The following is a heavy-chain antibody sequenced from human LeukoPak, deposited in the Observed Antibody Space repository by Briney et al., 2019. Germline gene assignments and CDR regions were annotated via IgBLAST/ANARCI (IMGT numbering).Heavy chain of an antibody. Sequence: SETLSLTCAVYGGSFSGYYCSWIRQPPGKGLEWIGEINHSGSANYNPSLKSRVTILLDTSKNQFSLNLSSVTAADTAVYYCARRPRGVIIKTWFDSWGQGTLVTVSS. CDR2: INHSGSA. D-gene: IGHD3-10*01. CDR1: GGSFSGYY. V-gene: IGHV4-34*01. J-gene: IGHJ5*01. CDR3: ARRPRGVIIKTWFDS.